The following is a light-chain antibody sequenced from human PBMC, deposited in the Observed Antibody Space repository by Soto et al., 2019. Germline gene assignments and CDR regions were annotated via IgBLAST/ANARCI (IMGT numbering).Light chain of an antibody. Sequence: EIVMTHSPATLSVSPGGRATLSCRASQSISDTLAWYQQKPGQAPRLLIYSASRRATGSPGRFSGSGSGTDFTLTISSLQSEDLAVYYCQQYNNWPWTFGQGTKVDIK. J-gene: IGKJ1*01. CDR1: QSISDT. CDR2: SAS. CDR3: QQYNNWPWT. V-gene: IGKV3-15*01.